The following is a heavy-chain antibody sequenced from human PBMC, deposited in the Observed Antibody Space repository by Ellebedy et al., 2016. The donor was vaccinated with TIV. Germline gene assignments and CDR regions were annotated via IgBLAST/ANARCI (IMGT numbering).Heavy chain of an antibody. D-gene: IGHD3-22*01. Sequence: GGSLRLXCVASGFTFDDYAMHWVRQVRGKGLEWVSGISWNSDAKDYADSVKGRFTISRDNAKKSLFLQMNSLRAEDTALYYCAKQPKYFDSGWYYFDSWGQGTQVTVSA. V-gene: IGHV3-9*01. CDR2: ISWNSDAK. CDR3: AKQPKYFDSGWYYFDS. CDR1: GFTFDDYA. J-gene: IGHJ4*02.